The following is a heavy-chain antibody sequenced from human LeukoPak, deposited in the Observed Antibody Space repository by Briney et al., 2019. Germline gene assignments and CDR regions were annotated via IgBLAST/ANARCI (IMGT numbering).Heavy chain of an antibody. CDR3: ASDSISMNAFDA. CDR1: GGSFTTHY. CDR2: ISYIGST. Sequence: SETLSLTCTVSGGSFTTHYWIWIRQPPGKGLEWIGYISYIGSTNYNPSLKSRVTISIDTSKNEVSVMLTSVTAADTAVYYCASDSISMNAFDAWGQGTMVTVSS. V-gene: IGHV4-59*11. D-gene: IGHD3-22*01. J-gene: IGHJ3*01.